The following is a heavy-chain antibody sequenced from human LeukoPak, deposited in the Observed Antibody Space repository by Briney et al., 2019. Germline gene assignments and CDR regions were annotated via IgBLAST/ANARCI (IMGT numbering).Heavy chain of an antibody. V-gene: IGHV3-7*02. Sequence: GGSLRLSCAASGFTLSTYWMTWVRQAPRQGLEWVAAIKEDGSEKHYVDSMKGRLTISRDNAKNSLYLQMSSLRAEDTAVYYCARTTYGDSWGQGTLVTVSS. CDR3: ARTTYGDS. D-gene: IGHD1-1*01. CDR2: IKEDGSEK. J-gene: IGHJ4*02. CDR1: GFTLSTYW.